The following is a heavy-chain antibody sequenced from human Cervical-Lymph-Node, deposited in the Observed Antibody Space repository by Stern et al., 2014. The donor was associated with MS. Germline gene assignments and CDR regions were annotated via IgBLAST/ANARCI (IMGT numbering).Heavy chain of an antibody. CDR3: ARAQDYSNVVANY. J-gene: IGHJ4*02. CDR2: INPTTGRT. V-gene: IGHV1-46*03. Sequence: DQLVESGAEVKKPGASMRISCKASGYTFTNYYVHWVRQAPRQRLEWMGIINPTTGRTSYAQSFQGRVTMTRDTSTNTAYMELSSLRSEDTAVYFCARAQDYSNVVANYWGQGTLVTVSS. D-gene: IGHD2-8*01. CDR1: GYTFTNYY.